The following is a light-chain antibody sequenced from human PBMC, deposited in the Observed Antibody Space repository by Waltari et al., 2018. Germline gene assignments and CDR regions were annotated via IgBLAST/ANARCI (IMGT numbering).Light chain of an antibody. CDR3: CSYAGSYTYV. Sequence: QSALIQPRSVSGSPGQSVTVSCSGTSGDVGGYDSVSWYQQYPGKAPIVLIYDVTKRPSGIPDRFSGSKSGSTASLTISALQADDEADYYCCSYAGSYTYVFGSGTKVTVL. V-gene: IGLV2-11*01. CDR1: SGDVGGYDS. CDR2: DVT. J-gene: IGLJ1*01.